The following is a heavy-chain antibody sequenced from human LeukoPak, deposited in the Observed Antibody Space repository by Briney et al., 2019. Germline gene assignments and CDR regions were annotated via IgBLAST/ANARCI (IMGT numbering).Heavy chain of an antibody. CDR1: GFTFSSYW. D-gene: IGHD3-22*01. CDR3: ARDRGSYYYDSSGYYYDY. J-gene: IGHJ4*02. Sequence: PGGSLRLSCAASGFTFSSYWMSWVRQAPGKGLEWVANIKQDGSEKYYVDSVKGRFTISRDNAKNSLYPQMNSLRAEDTAVYYCARDRGSYYYDSSGYYYDYWGQGTLVTVSS. CDR2: IKQDGSEK. V-gene: IGHV3-7*01.